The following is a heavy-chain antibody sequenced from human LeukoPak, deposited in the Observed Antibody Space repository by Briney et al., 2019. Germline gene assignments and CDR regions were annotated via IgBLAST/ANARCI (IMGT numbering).Heavy chain of an antibody. Sequence: SVKVSFKASGGSFSSFAISWVRQAPGQGLEWMGGVIPLFGATNYAQKFQGRVTITADESTSTAYMELSSLRSDDTAVYYCARTPIVPSPNWFDPWGQGTLVTVSS. J-gene: IGHJ5*02. V-gene: IGHV1-69*13. CDR3: ARTPIVPSPNWFDP. D-gene: IGHD2-8*01. CDR1: GGSFSSFA. CDR2: VIPLFGAT.